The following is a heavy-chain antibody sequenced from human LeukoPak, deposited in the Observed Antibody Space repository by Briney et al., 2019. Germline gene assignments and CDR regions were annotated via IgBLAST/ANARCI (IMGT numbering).Heavy chain of an antibody. Sequence: GGSLRLSCAASGFTFSTYSMNWVRQAPGKGLEWVSSISSSSNYIYYADSVKGRFSISRDDAKNSLFLQMNGLRAEDTAVYYYARDMTTATTCCLQHWGQGTLVTVSS. D-gene: IGHD4-17*01. CDR3: ARDMTTATTCCLQH. V-gene: IGHV3-21*01. CDR1: GFTFSTYS. CDR2: ISSSSNYI. J-gene: IGHJ1*01.